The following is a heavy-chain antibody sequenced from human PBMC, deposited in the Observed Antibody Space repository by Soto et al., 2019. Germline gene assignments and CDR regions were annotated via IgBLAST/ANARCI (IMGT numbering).Heavy chain of an antibody. CDR2: IIPIFGTA. CDR1: GGTFSSYA. Sequence: GASVKVSCKASGGTFSSYAISWVRQAPGQGLEWMGGIIPIFGTANYAQKFQGRVTITADESTSTAYMELSGLRSEDTAVYYCAGVGEDFWSGYYYYGMDVWGQGTTVTVSS. V-gene: IGHV1-69*13. J-gene: IGHJ6*02. D-gene: IGHD3-3*01. CDR3: AGVGEDFWSGYYYYGMDV.